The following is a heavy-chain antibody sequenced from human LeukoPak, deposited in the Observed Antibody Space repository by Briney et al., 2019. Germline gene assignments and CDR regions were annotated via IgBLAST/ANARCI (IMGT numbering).Heavy chain of an antibody. Sequence: ASVKVSCKASGYTFTSYYMHWVRQAPGQGLEWMGIINPSGGSTSYAQKFQGRVTMTRDTSTSTVYMELNRLTSDDTAVYYCATSAGDYRAGHYYYMGVWGQGTLVTVSS. CDR1: GYTFTSYY. CDR2: INPSGGST. J-gene: IGHJ6*03. V-gene: IGHV1-46*01. CDR3: ATSAGDYRAGHYYYMGV. D-gene: IGHD4-11*01.